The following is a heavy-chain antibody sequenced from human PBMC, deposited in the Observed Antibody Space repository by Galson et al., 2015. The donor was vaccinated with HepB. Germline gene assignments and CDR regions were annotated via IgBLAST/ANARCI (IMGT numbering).Heavy chain of an antibody. CDR3: ARESGIAAAAFDI. Sequence: SLRLSCAASGFTFSSYAMHWVRQAPGKGLEWVAVISYDGSNKYYADSVKGRFTISRDNSKNTLYLQMNSLRAEDTAVYYCARESGIAAAAFDIWGQGTMVTVSS. V-gene: IGHV3-30-3*01. J-gene: IGHJ3*02. CDR2: ISYDGSNK. CDR1: GFTFSSYA. D-gene: IGHD6-13*01.